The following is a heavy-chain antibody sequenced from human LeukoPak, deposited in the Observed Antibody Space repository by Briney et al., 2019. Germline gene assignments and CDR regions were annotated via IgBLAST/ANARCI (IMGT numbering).Heavy chain of an antibody. V-gene: IGHV1-2*04. CDR3: ARGSRVRGALYYYGMDV. J-gene: IGHJ6*02. D-gene: IGHD3-10*01. Sequence: ASVKISCKASGYTFTGYYMHWVRQAPGQGLEWMGWINPNSGGTNYAQKFQGWVTMTRDTSISTAYMELSRLRSDDTAVYYCARGSRVRGALYYYGMDVWGQGTTVTVSS. CDR1: GYTFTGYY. CDR2: INPNSGGT.